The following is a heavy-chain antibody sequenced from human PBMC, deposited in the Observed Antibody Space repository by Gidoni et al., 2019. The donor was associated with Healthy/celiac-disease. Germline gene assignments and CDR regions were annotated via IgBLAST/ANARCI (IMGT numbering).Heavy chain of an antibody. CDR1: GGSISSYY. V-gene: IGHV4-59*01. CDR3: ARDQGVATALTNWFDP. Sequence: QVQLQESGPGLVKPSETLSLTCTVSGGSISSYYWSWIRQPPGKGLEWIGYIYYSGSTNYNPSLKSRVTISVDTSKNQFSLKLSSVTAADTAVYYCARDQGVATALTNWFDPWGQGTLVTVSS. D-gene: IGHD7-27*01. CDR2: IYYSGST. J-gene: IGHJ5*02.